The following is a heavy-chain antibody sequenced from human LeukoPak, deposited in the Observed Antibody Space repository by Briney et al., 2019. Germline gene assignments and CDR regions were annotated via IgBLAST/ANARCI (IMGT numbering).Heavy chain of an antibody. J-gene: IGHJ3*01. CDR3: ARAVHYYDSLGAAFDL. CDR1: GFTVSSNY. V-gene: IGHV3-66*01. Sequence: PGGSLRLSCAASGFTVSSNYMSWVRQAPGKGLECVSVIYSGGSTYYADSVKGRFTISRDNSKNTLYLQMNSLRAEDTAVYYCARAVHYYDSLGAAFDLWGQGTMVTVSS. CDR2: IYSGGST. D-gene: IGHD3-22*01.